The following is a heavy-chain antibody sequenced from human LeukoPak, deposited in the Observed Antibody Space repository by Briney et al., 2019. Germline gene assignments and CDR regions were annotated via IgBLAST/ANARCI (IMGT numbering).Heavy chain of an antibody. CDR1: GYTFTSYG. CDR3: ARDPYSNYADMDV. D-gene: IGHD4-11*01. J-gene: IGHJ6*02. Sequence: GASVKVSCKASGYTFTSYGISWVRQAAGQGLEWMGWLSAYNGNTNYAQQLQGRVTMTTDTSTSTAYMELRSLRSDDTAVHYCARDPYSNYADMDVWGQGTAVTVSS. V-gene: IGHV1-18*01. CDR2: LSAYNGNT.